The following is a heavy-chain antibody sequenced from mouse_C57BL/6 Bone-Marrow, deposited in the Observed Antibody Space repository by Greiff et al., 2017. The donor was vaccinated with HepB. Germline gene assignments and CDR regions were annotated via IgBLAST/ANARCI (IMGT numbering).Heavy chain of an antibody. V-gene: IGHV1-81*01. CDR1: GYTFTSYG. J-gene: IGHJ2*01. CDR3: AREGDTTVVAYYFDY. D-gene: IGHD1-1*01. Sequence: VHLVESGAELARPGASVKLSCKASGYTFTSYGISWVKQRTGQGLEWIGEIYPRSGNTYYNEKFKGKATLTADKSSSTAYMELRSLTSEDSAVYFCAREGDTTVVAYYFDYWGQGTTLTVSS. CDR2: IYPRSGNT.